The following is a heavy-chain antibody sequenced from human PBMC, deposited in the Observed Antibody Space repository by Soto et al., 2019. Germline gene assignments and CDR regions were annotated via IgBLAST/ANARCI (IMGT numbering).Heavy chain of an antibody. CDR2: IYYSGST. CDR1: GGSISSYY. V-gene: IGHV4-59*08. CDR3: ARHGLLGYCSGGSCYSTWFDP. D-gene: IGHD2-15*01. Sequence: SETLSLTCTVSGGSISSYYWSWIRQPPGKGLEWIGYIYYSGSTNYNPSLKSRVTISVDTSKNQFSLKLSSVTAADTAVYYCARHGLLGYCSGGSCYSTWFDPWGQGTQVTVS. J-gene: IGHJ5*02.